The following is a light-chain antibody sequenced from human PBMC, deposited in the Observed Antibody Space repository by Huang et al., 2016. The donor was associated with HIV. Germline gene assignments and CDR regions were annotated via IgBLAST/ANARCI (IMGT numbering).Light chain of an antibody. CDR2: GAS. J-gene: IGKJ2*01. CDR1: QSVNSN. Sequence: EIVMTQSPATVSVSPGARATLSCRASQSVNSNLAWYQQKPGQAPRLLIYGASTRASGIPARFSGSGSGTEFTLTISSLQSGDFAVYYCQQYNDWPPMYTFGQGTKLEIK. CDR3: QQYNDWPPMYT. V-gene: IGKV3-15*01.